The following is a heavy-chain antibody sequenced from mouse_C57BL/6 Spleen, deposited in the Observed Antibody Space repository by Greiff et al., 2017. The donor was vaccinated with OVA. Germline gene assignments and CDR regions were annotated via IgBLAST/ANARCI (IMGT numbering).Heavy chain of an antibody. Sequence: VQLQQSGAELVRPGTSVKMSCKASGYTFTNYWIGWAKQRPGHGLEWIGDIYPGGGYTNYNEKFKGKATLTADKSSSTAYMQFSSLTSEDSAIYYCARSRDGSLDYWGQGTTLTVSS. CDR3: ARSRDGSLDY. CDR2: IYPGGGYT. V-gene: IGHV1-63*01. J-gene: IGHJ2*01. CDR1: GYTFTNYW. D-gene: IGHD2-3*01.